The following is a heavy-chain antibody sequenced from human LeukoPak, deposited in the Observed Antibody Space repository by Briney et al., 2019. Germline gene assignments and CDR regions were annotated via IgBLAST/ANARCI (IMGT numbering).Heavy chain of an antibody. J-gene: IGHJ6*02. D-gene: IGHD3-10*01. CDR3: ARVNPGTMVRGVRGRFDP. CDR1: GGSISSGGYY. CDR2: IYYSGST. Sequence: SETLSLTCTVSGGSISSGGYYWSWIRQHPGKGLEWIGYIYYSGSTYYNPSLKSRVTISVDTSKNQFSLKLSSVTAADTAVYYCARVNPGTMVRGVRGRFDPWGQGTTVTVSS. V-gene: IGHV4-31*03.